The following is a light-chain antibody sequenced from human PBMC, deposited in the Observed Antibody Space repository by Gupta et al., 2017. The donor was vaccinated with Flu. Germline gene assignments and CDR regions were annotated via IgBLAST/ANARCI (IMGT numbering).Light chain of an antibody. V-gene: IGKV3D-20*01. Sequence: ATLSLSRGESVICSCGARQTVSKLQLVWYRHEPGRSPIVVIYDATSLDSGVPARFSGSGPGTAFTLTISRLKPEDVAAYSCQQCGSGPFTFGHGTKVDIK. CDR1: QTVSKLQ. CDR3: QQCGSGPFT. CDR2: DAT. J-gene: IGKJ3*01.